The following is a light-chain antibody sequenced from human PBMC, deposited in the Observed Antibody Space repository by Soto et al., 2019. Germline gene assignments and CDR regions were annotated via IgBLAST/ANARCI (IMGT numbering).Light chain of an antibody. Sequence: QSALTQPASVSGSPGQSITISCTGTSSDVGGYNSVSWYQQHPGKAPKLMIYDVSNRPSGVSNRFSGSKSGNTASLTISGLQAEDEADYYCSSYTSSSNLVVFGGGTKVTVL. CDR3: SSYTSSSNLVV. CDR1: SSDVGGYNS. J-gene: IGLJ2*01. V-gene: IGLV2-14*01. CDR2: DVS.